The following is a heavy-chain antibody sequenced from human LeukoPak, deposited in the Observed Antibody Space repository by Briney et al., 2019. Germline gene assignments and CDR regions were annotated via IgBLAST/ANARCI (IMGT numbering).Heavy chain of an antibody. V-gene: IGHV4-61*02. CDR3: ARDPGVPGPFEY. D-gene: IGHD2-2*01. CDR1: GGSIRSGDYY. CDR2: INTSGST. J-gene: IGHJ4*02. Sequence: SETLSLTCTVSGGSIRSGDYYWSWIRQPAGKGLEWIGRINTSGSTYYNPSLRSLVIMSIDTSKNQFSLELSSVTAADTAVYYCARDPGVPGPFEYWGQGTLVTVSS.